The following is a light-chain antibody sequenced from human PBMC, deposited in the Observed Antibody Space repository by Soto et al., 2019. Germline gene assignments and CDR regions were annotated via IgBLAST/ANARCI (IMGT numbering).Light chain of an antibody. CDR1: QSITSW. Sequence: DIQMPQSPSTLSASVGDRVTITCRASQSITSWLAWYQQKPGKAPKLLIYDASILESGVPSRFSGSGSGTEFTLTISSLQPDDFGTYYCQQYHSYSPWTFGQGTKVEIK. V-gene: IGKV1-5*01. J-gene: IGKJ1*01. CDR2: DAS. CDR3: QQYHSYSPWT.